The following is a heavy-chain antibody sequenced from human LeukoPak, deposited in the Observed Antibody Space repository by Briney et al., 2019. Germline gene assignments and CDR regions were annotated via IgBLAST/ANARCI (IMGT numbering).Heavy chain of an antibody. J-gene: IGHJ5*02. CDR2: MYPNSDNA. CDR3: ARGRNWGHDWFDP. CDR1: GYTFANYD. V-gene: IGHV1-8*01. D-gene: IGHD3-16*01. Sequence: ASVNVSCKASGYTFANYDINWVRQAPGQGLEWMGWMYPNSDNAGYAQKFQGRVTMTRNTSITTVYMELTSLRSEDTAMYYCARGRNWGHDWFDPWGQGTLVTVSS.